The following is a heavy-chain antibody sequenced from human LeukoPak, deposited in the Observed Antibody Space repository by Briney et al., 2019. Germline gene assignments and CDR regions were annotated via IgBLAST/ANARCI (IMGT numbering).Heavy chain of an antibody. Sequence: GSLIPSYAASGFTISGFAMSWVRRTPGKGLEWVSGISGSGDNTLYADSVKGRFTISRDNSKNTLYLEMNSLRAEDTAIYYCAKMKGHPLPKYYMDVWGQGTTVTVSS. D-gene: IGHD1-26*01. CDR1: GFTISGFA. J-gene: IGHJ6*01. CDR2: ISGSGDNT. V-gene: IGHV3-23*01. CDR3: AKMKGHPLPKYYMDV.